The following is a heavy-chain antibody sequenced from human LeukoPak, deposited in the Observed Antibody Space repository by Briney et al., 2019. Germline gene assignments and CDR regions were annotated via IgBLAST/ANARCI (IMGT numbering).Heavy chain of an antibody. Sequence: GGSLRLSCAASGFTFSSYWMHWVRQAPGKGLVWVSRINSDGSSTSYADSVKGPFTISRDNAKNTLYLQMNGLRAEDTAVYYCERPTNIVATIESWFDPWGQGTLVTVSS. J-gene: IGHJ5*02. CDR2: INSDGSST. CDR3: ERPTNIVATIESWFDP. D-gene: IGHD5-12*01. CDR1: GFTFSSYW. V-gene: IGHV3-74*01.